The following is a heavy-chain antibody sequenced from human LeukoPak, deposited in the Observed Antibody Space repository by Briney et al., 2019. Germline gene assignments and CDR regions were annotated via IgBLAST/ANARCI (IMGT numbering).Heavy chain of an antibody. D-gene: IGHD3-22*01. CDR1: GYTFTGYY. CDR3: ASGSTLQYYDSSGYYLDY. CDR2: INPNSGGT. J-gene: IGHJ4*02. Sequence: ASVKVSCKTSGYTFTGYYIHWVRQAPGQGLEWMGRINPNSGGTNYAQKFQGRVTMTRDTSISTAYMELSRLRSDDTAVYYCASGSTLQYYDSSGYYLDYWGPGTLVTVSS. V-gene: IGHV1-2*06.